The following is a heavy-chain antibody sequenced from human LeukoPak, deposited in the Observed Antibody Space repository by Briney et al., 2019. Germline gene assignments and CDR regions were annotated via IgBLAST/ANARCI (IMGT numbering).Heavy chain of an antibody. V-gene: IGHV4-4*07. CDR3: ARSLMDEAAA. Sequence: SETLSLTCTVSGDSISTDYWNWIRQPAGKGLEWIGRISSSGSTNYKPSLKSRITMSVDTSKNRFSLKLSSVTAADTAVYYCARSLMDEAAAWGQGTLVTVSS. CDR1: GDSISTDY. D-gene: IGHD6-13*01. CDR2: ISSSGST. J-gene: IGHJ4*02.